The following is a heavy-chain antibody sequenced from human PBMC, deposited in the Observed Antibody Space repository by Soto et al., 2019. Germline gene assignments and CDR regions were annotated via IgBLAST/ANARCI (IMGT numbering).Heavy chain of an antibody. CDR3: ARGIYYGANSDSAFDI. J-gene: IGHJ3*02. D-gene: IGHD4-17*01. Sequence: SETLSLTCTVSGGSISSYYWSWIRQPAGKGLEWIGRIYTSGSTNYNPSLKSRVTMSVDTSKNQFSLRLSSVTAADTAVYYCARGIYYGANSDSAFDIWGRGTMVTVSS. V-gene: IGHV4-4*07. CDR2: IYTSGST. CDR1: GGSISSYY.